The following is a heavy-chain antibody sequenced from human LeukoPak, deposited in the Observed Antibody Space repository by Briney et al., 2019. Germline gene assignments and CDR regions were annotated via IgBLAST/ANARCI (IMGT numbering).Heavy chain of an antibody. V-gene: IGHV3-43*02. CDR3: ANEGRRSDWSTYYYYMDV. D-gene: IGHD3-9*01. Sequence: GGSLRLSCAASGFIFDDYAVHWVRQAPGKGLEWVSLLSGDGSSTYYADSVKGRFTISRDNSKNSLYLQMDSLTTEDTALYFCANEGRRSDWSTYYYYMDVWRKGTTVTVSS. CDR1: GFIFDDYA. CDR2: LSGDGSST. J-gene: IGHJ6*03.